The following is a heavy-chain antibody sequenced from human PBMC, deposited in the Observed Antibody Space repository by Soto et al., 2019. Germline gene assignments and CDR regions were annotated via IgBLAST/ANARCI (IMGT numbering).Heavy chain of an antibody. Sequence: SVKVSCKASGYTFTSYAISWVRQAPGQGLEYLGWISPYNGKTNYAQNLQGRVAVTADTSTTTVYLELRSLRSGDTAIYYCAREGAVAGPDYWGEGTLVTVSS. CDR3: AREGAVAGPDY. CDR1: GYTFTSYA. CDR2: ISPYNGKT. D-gene: IGHD6-19*01. J-gene: IGHJ4*02. V-gene: IGHV1-18*01.